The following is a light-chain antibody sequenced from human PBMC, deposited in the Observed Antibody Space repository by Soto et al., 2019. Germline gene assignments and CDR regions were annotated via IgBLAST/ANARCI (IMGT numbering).Light chain of an antibody. CDR3: QQYHSYPVT. CDR1: QGINDF. Sequence: DIQMTQSPSSLSASVGDTVTITCRASQGINDFLAWFQQKPGKPPKPLISAASSLQSGVPSKFSGSGSDRDFTLTISSLQPEDSANYYCQQYHSYPVTFGGGTKVEIK. J-gene: IGKJ4*01. V-gene: IGKV1-16*02. CDR2: AAS.